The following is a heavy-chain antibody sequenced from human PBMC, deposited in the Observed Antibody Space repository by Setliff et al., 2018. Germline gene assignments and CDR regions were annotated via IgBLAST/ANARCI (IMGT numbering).Heavy chain of an antibody. J-gene: IGHJ4*02. CDR2: IYGDGSMT. V-gene: IGHV3-74*01. CDR1: GFTFSSNW. Sequence: GGSLRLSCSASGFTFSSNWMNWVRQAPGKGLVWVSRIYGDGSMTDYADSVKGRFTISRDNARNILCLQMNSLRAEDTAVYYCARARGNWGPVDYWGQGTLVTVSS. CDR3: ARARGNWGPVDY. D-gene: IGHD7-27*01.